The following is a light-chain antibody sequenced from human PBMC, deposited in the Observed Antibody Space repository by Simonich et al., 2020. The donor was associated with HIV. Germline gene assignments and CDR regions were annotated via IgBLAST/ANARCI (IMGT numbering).Light chain of an antibody. CDR3: QQYNNWLPIT. CDR2: GAS. CDR1: QSVSSN. V-gene: IGKV3-15*01. Sequence: EIVMTQSPATLSVSPGERVTLSCRANQSVSSNLGWYQQKPGQVPSLLICGASTRATGIPARFSGSGSWTEFTLTISSLQSEDFAVYYCQQYNNWLPITFGQGTRLEIK. J-gene: IGKJ5*01.